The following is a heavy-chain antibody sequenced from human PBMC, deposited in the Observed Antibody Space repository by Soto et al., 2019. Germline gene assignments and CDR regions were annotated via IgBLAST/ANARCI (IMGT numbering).Heavy chain of an antibody. CDR3: ARHEVGGPAIYSGYDPYYYYYYMDV. Sequence: SETLSLTCTVSGGSISSSSYYWGWIRQPPGKGLERIGSIYYSGSTYYNPSLKSRVTISVDTSKNQFSLKLSSVTAADTAVYYCARHEVGGPAIYSGYDPYYYYYYMDVWGKGTTVT. D-gene: IGHD5-12*01. CDR1: GGSISSSSYY. CDR2: IYYSGST. J-gene: IGHJ6*03. V-gene: IGHV4-39*01.